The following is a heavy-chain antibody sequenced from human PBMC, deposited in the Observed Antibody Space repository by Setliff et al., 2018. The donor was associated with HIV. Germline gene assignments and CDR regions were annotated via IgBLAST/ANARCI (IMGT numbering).Heavy chain of an antibody. V-gene: IGHV3-7*03. Sequence: PGGSLRLSCAASGFTFSSHWMSWVRQAPGKGLEWVANIKQDGSEKFHVDSVKGRFTISRDNAQNSLYLQMNSLRAEDTAVYYCAREGSGWCDYWGQGTPVTVSS. J-gene: IGHJ4*02. D-gene: IGHD5-18*01. CDR1: GFTFSSHW. CDR2: IKQDGSEK. CDR3: AREGSGWCDY.